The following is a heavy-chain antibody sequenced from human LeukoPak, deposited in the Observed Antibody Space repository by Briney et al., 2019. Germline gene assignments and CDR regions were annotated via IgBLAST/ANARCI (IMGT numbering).Heavy chain of an antibody. CDR1: GYTFTNFV. J-gene: IGHJ4*02. CDR2: ITTYNGNT. D-gene: IGHD3-22*01. CDR3: ARAPTYYYDSSAYGFDY. Sequence: ASVKVSCKASGYTFTNFVISWVRQAPGQALEWRGWITTYNGNTNYARKLLGRVTTTTDTSTTTAYMALRRLRSDDSAVYYCARAPTYYYDSSAYGFDYWGQGTLVTVSS. V-gene: IGHV1-18*01.